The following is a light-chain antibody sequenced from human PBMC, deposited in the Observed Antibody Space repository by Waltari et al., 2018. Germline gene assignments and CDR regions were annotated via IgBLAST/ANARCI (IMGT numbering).Light chain of an antibody. Sequence: QSVLTQPPSASGTPGQRVTISCSGNSSNIGNNTVNWYQQLPGTAPKLLIYTTNHRPSGVPAXFSGSKSGTSASLAISGLQSEDEADYYCATWDDSLNGPVFGGGTKLTVL. J-gene: IGLJ2*01. V-gene: IGLV1-44*01. CDR3: ATWDDSLNGPV. CDR2: TTN. CDR1: SSNIGNNT.